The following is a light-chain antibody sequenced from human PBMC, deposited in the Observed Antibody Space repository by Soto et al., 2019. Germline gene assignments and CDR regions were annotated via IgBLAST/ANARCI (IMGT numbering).Light chain of an antibody. V-gene: IGKV1-5*03. Sequence: DIQKSQSPPTLPASTGDRVTITLRATQNINTWLSCDQLKPRPGHTPLIFRVPRIERGVPTKFSPSGSGTEFALTISSLQPADVATYYCKQYETYSWTFGQEAKVDIE. CDR2: RVP. J-gene: IGKJ1*01. CDR3: KQYETYSWT. CDR1: QNINTW.